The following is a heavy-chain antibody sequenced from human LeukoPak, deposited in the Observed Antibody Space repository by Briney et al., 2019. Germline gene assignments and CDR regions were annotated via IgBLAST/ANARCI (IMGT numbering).Heavy chain of an antibody. J-gene: IGHJ4*02. D-gene: IGHD4-17*01. CDR3: ATDRGTVTTFGY. Sequence: GASVKVSCKASGGTFSSYAISWVRQAPGQGLEWMGGIIPIFGTANYAQKFQGRVTMTEDTSTDTAYMELSSLRSEDTAVYYCATDRGTVTTFGYWGQGTLVTVSS. CDR1: GGTFSSYA. V-gene: IGHV1-69*06. CDR2: IIPIFGTA.